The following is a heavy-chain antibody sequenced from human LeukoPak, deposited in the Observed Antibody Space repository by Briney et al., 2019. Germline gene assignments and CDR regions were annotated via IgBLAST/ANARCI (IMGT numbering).Heavy chain of an antibody. V-gene: IGHV3-48*03. CDR2: ISSSGSTI. D-gene: IGHD5-12*01. Sequence: GGSLRLSCAASGFTFSSYEMNWVRQAPGKGLEWVSYISSSGSTIYYADSVKGRFTISRDNSKNTLFLQMDSLRAEDTAIYYCAREQWLRFDSWGQGTLVTVSS. CDR3: AREQWLRFDS. CDR1: GFTFSSYE. J-gene: IGHJ4*02.